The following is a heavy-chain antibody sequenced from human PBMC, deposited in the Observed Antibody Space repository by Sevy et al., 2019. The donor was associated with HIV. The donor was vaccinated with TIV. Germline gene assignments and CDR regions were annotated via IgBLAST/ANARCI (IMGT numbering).Heavy chain of an antibody. Sequence: GGSLRLSCTASGFTFSSYDMNWVRQAPGKGLEWVSSISGPYNSVNYGGSVQGRFTISRDNAKNSLFLQMNSLKAEDTAVYYCARATGTETLDAFDVWGQGTLVTVSS. CDR1: GFTFSSYD. D-gene: IGHD1-1*01. CDR3: ARATGTETLDAFDV. J-gene: IGHJ3*01. V-gene: IGHV3-21*01. CDR2: ISGPYNSV.